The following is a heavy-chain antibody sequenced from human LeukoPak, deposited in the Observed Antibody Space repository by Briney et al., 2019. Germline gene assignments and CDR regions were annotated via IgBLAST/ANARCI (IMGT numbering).Heavy chain of an antibody. CDR3: ARRSTVGPNDY. J-gene: IGHJ4*02. D-gene: IGHD1-26*01. CDR2: IRHKADSYTT. CDR1: GFTFSDHC. V-gene: IGHV3-72*01. Sequence: GGSLRLSCAASGFTFSDHCMDWVRQAPGKGLEWVGRIRHKADSYTTEYAASVKGRFIISRDDSKNSLYLQMGSLKTEDTAVYYCARRSTVGPNDYWGQGTLVTVSS.